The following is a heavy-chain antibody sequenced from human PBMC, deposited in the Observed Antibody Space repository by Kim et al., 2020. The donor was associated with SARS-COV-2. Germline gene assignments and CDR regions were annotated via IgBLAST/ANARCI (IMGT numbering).Heavy chain of an antibody. D-gene: IGHD2-15*01. CDR3: ARGSSGGSVLNDY. J-gene: IGHJ4*02. Sequence: SNAKKFQGRVTKTRDTSTSTVYMELSSLRSEDTAVYYCARGSSGGSVLNDYWGQGTLVTVSS. V-gene: IGHV1-46*01.